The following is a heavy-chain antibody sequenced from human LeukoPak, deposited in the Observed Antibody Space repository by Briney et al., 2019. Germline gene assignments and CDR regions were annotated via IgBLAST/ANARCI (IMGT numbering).Heavy chain of an antibody. CDR1: GYTFTGYY. CDR3: ARDQGPRHVTVRRADWFDP. D-gene: IGHD4-17*01. V-gene: IGHV1-2*02. CDR2: INPNSGGT. J-gene: IGHJ5*02. Sequence: ASVKVSCKASGYTFTGYYMHWVRQAPGQGLEWMGWINPNSGGTNYAQKFQGRVTMTRDTSISTAYMELSRLRSDDTAVYYCARDQGPRHVTVRRADWFDPWGQGTLVTVSS.